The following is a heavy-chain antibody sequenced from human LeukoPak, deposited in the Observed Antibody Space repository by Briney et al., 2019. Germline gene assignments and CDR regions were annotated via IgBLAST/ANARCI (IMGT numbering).Heavy chain of an antibody. CDR1: GGTFSSYA. CDR2: IIPIFGTA. CDR3: ARDNYDSSGYYP. D-gene: IGHD3-22*01. V-gene: IGHV1-69*06. Sequence: SVKVSCKASGGTFSSYAISWVRQAPGQGLEWMGGIIPIFGTANYAQKFQGRVTITADKYTSTAYMELSSLRSEDTAVYYCARDNYDSSGYYPWGQGTLVTVSS. J-gene: IGHJ5*02.